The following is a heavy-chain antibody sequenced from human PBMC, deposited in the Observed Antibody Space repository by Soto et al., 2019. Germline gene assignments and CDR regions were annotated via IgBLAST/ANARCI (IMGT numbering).Heavy chain of an antibody. Sequence: GESLKISCKGSGYSFTSYWIGWVRQMPGKGLEWMGIIYPGDSDTRYSPSFQGQVTISADKSISTAYLQWSSLKASDTAMYYCARFWAPYIAAAGSTYYGMDVWGQGTTVTVSS. CDR1: GYSFTSYW. V-gene: IGHV5-51*01. CDR2: IYPGDSDT. D-gene: IGHD6-13*01. CDR3: ARFWAPYIAAAGSTYYGMDV. J-gene: IGHJ6*02.